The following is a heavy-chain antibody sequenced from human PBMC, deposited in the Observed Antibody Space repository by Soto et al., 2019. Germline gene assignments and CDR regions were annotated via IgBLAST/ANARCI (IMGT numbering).Heavy chain of an antibody. Sequence: VQLVQSGAEVKKPGSSVKVSCKASGGTFSSYAISWVRQAPGQGLEWMGGIIPIFGTAHYAQKFKGRVTITEDESTSTAYMELSSLISEDTAVYYCARDVIAAAGTAGWGQGTLVTVSS. D-gene: IGHD6-13*01. J-gene: IGHJ4*02. V-gene: IGHV1-69*12. CDR3: ARDVIAAAGTAG. CDR1: GGTFSSYA. CDR2: IIPIFGTA.